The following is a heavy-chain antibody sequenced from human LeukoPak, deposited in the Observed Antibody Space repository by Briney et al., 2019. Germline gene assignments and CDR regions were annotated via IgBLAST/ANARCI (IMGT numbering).Heavy chain of an antibody. V-gene: IGHV3-7*01. Sequence: PAGGSLRLSCAASGFTFSSYWMSWVRQAPGKWLEWVANIKQDGREKYYVDSVKGRFTISRDNAKNSLYLQMNSLRAEDTAVYYCARGDDCSGGSCYLLDYYYMDVWGKGTTVTVSS. CDR1: GFTFSSYW. CDR2: IKQDGREK. CDR3: ARGDDCSGGSCYLLDYYYMDV. D-gene: IGHD2-15*01. J-gene: IGHJ6*03.